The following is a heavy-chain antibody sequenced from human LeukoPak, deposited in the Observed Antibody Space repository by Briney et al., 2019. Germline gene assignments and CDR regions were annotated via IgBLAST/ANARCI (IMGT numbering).Heavy chain of an antibody. CDR1: GFTFSGYG. D-gene: IGHD6-6*01. Sequence: PGGSLRLSCAASGFTFSGYGMHWVRQAPGKGLEWVAFIRYDGSNKYYADSVKGRFTISRDNAKNSLYLQMSSLRVEDTAVYYCTRDPRHFDSCGQGTLVTVSS. J-gene: IGHJ5*01. CDR3: TRDPRHFDS. V-gene: IGHV3-30*02. CDR2: IRYDGSNK.